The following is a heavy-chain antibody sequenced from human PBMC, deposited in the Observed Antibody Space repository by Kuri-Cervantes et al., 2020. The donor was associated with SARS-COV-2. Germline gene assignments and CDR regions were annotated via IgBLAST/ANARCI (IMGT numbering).Heavy chain of an antibody. J-gene: IGHJ4*02. V-gene: IGHV3-23*01. Sequence: GESLKISCAASGFTFSSYAMSWVRQAPGKGLEWVASIGGTSGTTYYADFVKGRFTISRDNTRNTLFLQMSTLGADDTAVYYCAKAYEIVLLVGFDFWGRGTLVTVSS. CDR3: AKAYEIVLLVGFDF. CDR2: IGGTSGTT. D-gene: IGHD2-8*01. CDR1: GFTFSSYA.